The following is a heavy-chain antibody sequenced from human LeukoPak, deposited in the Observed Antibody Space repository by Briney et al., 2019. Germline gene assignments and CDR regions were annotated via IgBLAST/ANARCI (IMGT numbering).Heavy chain of an antibody. CDR2: IIPTLGIA. Sequence: ASVKVSCKASGDSFSIYSISWVRQAPGQGLEWMGRIIPTLGIANYAQKFQGRVTITADRSTSTAYMELSSLRSEDTAVYYCAREPSRDGYTLYYFGFWGQGTLVTVSS. J-gene: IGHJ4*02. V-gene: IGHV1-69*04. D-gene: IGHD5-24*01. CDR1: GDSFSIYS. CDR3: AREPSRDGYTLYYFGF.